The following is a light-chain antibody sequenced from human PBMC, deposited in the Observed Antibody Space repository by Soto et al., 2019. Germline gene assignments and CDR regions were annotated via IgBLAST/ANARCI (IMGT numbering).Light chain of an antibody. Sequence: DIQMTQSPSTLSASVGDRVTITCRANQSLSDWLAWYQQKPGKAPNLLSYDASNLESGVPSRLSGSGSGTEFNLHISSLQPDDVATYYCQQYTSSPLTVCGATKMEIK. V-gene: IGKV1-5*01. J-gene: IGKJ4*01. CDR1: QSLSDW. CDR2: DAS. CDR3: QQYTSSPLT.